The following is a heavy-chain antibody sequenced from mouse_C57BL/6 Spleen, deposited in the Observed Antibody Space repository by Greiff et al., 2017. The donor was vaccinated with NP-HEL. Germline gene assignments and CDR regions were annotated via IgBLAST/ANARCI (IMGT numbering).Heavy chain of an antibody. CDR2: IYPGSGST. J-gene: IGHJ2*01. D-gene: IGHD4-1*01. CDR3: ARKYWDEGDYFDY. Sequence: VQLQQPGAELVKPGATVKMSCKASGYTFTSYWITWVKQRPGQGLEWIGDIYPGSGSTNYNEKFKSKATLTVDTSSSTAYMQLSSLTSEDSAVYYCARKYWDEGDYFDYWGQGTTLTVSS. CDR1: GYTFTSYW. V-gene: IGHV1-55*01.